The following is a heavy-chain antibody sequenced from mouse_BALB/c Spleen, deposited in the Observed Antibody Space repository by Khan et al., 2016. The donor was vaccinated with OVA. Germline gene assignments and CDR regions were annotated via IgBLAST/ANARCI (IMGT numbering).Heavy chain of an antibody. CDR1: GYSITSDYA. CDR3: ARDGSRYNYAMDY. V-gene: IGHV3-2*02. Sequence: EVQLQESGPGLVKPSQSLSLTYTVTGYSITSDYAWNWIRQFPGNKLEWMGYISSSDSTNYNPALKSRISITRDTSKNQFFLQLNSVTTEDTATYYCARDGSRYNYAMDYWGQGTSGTVSS. CDR2: ISSSDST. D-gene: IGHD2-3*01. J-gene: IGHJ4*01.